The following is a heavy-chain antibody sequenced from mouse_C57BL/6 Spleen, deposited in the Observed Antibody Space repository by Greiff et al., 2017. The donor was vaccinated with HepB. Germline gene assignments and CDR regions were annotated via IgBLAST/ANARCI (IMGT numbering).Heavy chain of an antibody. CDR2: ISNLAYSI. CDR1: GFTSSDYG. D-gene: IGHD1-1*02. Sequence: EVMLVESGGGLVQPGGSLKLSCAASGFTSSDYGMAWVRQAPRKGPEWVAFISNLAYSIYYADTVTGRFTISRENAKNTLYLEMSSLRSEDTAMYYCARHFFGGFYAMDYWGQGTSVTVSS. J-gene: IGHJ4*01. V-gene: IGHV5-15*01. CDR3: ARHFFGGFYAMDY.